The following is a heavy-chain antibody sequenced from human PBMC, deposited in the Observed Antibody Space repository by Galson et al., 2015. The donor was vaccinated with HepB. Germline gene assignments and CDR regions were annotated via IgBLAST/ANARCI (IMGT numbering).Heavy chain of an antibody. CDR2: IYSGGST. D-gene: IGHD4-23*01. CDR1: GFTVSSNY. V-gene: IGHV3-53*01. Sequence: SLRLSCAASGFTVSSNYMSWVRQAPGKGLEWVSVIYSGGSTYYADSVKGRFTISRDNSKNTLYLQMNSLRAEDTAVYYCARGLNDYGGHFDYWGQGTLVTVSS. CDR3: ARGLNDYGGHFDY. J-gene: IGHJ4*02.